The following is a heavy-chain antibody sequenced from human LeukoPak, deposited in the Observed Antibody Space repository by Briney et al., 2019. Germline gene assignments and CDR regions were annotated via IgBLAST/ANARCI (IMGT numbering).Heavy chain of an antibody. CDR2: ISWNSGSI. D-gene: IGHD6-19*01. Sequence: QAGGSLRLSCAASGFTFDDYAMHWVRQAPGKGLEWVSGISWNSGSIGYADSVKGRFTISRDNAKNSLYLQMNSLRAEDTAVYYCAKDQGLIAVAGKDYWGQGTLVTVSS. J-gene: IGHJ4*02. CDR1: GFTFDDYA. CDR3: AKDQGLIAVAGKDY. V-gene: IGHV3-9*01.